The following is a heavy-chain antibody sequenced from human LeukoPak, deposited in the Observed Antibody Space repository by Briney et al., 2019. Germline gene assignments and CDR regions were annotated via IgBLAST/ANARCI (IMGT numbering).Heavy chain of an antibody. V-gene: IGHV1-69*01. CDR1: GGTFSSYA. CDR2: IIPIFGTA. D-gene: IGHD3-22*01. Sequence: SVKVSFKASGGTFSSYAISWVRQAPGQGLEWMGGIIPIFGTANYAQKFRGRVTITADESTSTAYMELSSLRSEDTAVYYCAYYDSGGYYDYWGQGTLVTVSS. CDR3: AYYDSGGYYDY. J-gene: IGHJ4*02.